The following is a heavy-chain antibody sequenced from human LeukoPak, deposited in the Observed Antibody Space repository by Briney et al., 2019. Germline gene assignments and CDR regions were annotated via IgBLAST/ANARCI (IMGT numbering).Heavy chain of an antibody. D-gene: IGHD7-27*01. J-gene: IGHJ3*02. V-gene: IGHV4-39*07. CDR2: IYYSGST. CDR3: ARDRGELGDI. Sequence: SETLSLTCIVSGGSIRNTDYYWGWIRQPPGKGLEWIGSIYYSGSTNYNPSLKSRVTISVDTSKNQFSLKLSSVTAADTAVYYCARDRGELGDIWGQGTMVTVSS. CDR1: GGSIRNTDYY.